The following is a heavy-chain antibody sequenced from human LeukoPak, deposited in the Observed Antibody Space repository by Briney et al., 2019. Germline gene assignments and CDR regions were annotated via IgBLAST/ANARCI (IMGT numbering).Heavy chain of an antibody. CDR1: GFTFSSYA. CDR2: ISGSGDST. J-gene: IGHJ4*02. Sequence: GGSLRLSCAASGFTFSSYAMSWVRQAPGKGLEWVSAISGSGDSTYYGDSVKGRFTVSRDNSKNTLYLQMNSLRAEDTAVYYCAKDWANCGGDCYSGVDYWGQGTLVTVSS. D-gene: IGHD2-21*02. CDR3: AKDWANCGGDCYSGVDY. V-gene: IGHV3-23*01.